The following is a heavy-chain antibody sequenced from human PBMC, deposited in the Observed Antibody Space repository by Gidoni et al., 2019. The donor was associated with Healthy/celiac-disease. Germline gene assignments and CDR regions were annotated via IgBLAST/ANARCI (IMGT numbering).Heavy chain of an antibody. J-gene: IGHJ6*02. CDR1: GFTFISYG. CDR3: ARERTSLRRGLLYGMDV. Sequence: QVQLVESGVGVVQPGRSLSLSCAASGFTFISYGMHWLRQAPGKGLEWVAVIWYDGRNKYYADAVKGRFTISRDNSKNTLYLQMNSLRAEDTAVYYCARERTSLRRGLLYGMDVWGQGTTVTVSS. D-gene: IGHD2-8*01. CDR2: IWYDGRNK. V-gene: IGHV3-33*01.